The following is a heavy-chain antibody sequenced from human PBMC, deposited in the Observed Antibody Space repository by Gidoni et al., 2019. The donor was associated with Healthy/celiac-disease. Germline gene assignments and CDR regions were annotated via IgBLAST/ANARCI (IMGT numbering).Heavy chain of an antibody. CDR2: INHSGST. J-gene: IGHJ4*02. Sequence: QVQLQQWGAGLLKPSETLSLTCAVYGGSFSGYYWSWIRQPPGKGLEWIGEINHSGSTNYNPSLKSRVTISVDTSKNQFSLKLSSVTAADTAVYYCARGRYKIFAYWGQGTLVTVSS. D-gene: IGHD3-16*02. CDR3: ARGRYKIFAY. CDR1: GGSFSGYY. V-gene: IGHV4-34*01.